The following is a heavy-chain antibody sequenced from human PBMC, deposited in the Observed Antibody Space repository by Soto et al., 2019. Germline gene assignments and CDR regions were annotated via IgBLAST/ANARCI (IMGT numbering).Heavy chain of an antibody. CDR3: VKSPGEIQLWTPFDY. J-gene: IGHJ4*02. V-gene: IGHV3-23*01. D-gene: IGHD7-27*01. CDR1: GFNFGSYA. Sequence: GVSLRVSCAASGFNFGSYAMSCVRQAPGKGLEWVSAISGSGGSTYYAVSLKGRFTISRENSKTTLYLQMNSLRAEDTAVYFCVKSPGEIQLWTPFDYWRQGVQVTVSS. CDR2: ISGSGGST.